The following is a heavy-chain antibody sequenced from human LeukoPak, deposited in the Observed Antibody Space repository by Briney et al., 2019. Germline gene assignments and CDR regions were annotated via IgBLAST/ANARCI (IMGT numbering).Heavy chain of an antibody. Sequence: GESLKNSCKGSGYSFTTYWIAWVRQMPGKGLEWRGIIYTGDSDITYSPSFQGQVTISADKSISTAYLQWSSLKASDTAMYCHLDYWGQGTLLTVFS. J-gene: IGHJ4*02. CDR3: LDY. CDR1: GYSFTTYW. V-gene: IGHV5-51*01. CDR2: IYTGDSDI.